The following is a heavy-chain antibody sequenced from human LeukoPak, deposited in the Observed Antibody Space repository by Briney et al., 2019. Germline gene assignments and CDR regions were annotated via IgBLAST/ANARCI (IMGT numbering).Heavy chain of an antibody. V-gene: IGHV3-30*18. J-gene: IGHJ4*02. D-gene: IGHD3-9*01. CDR3: AKDCLRGRANTIYYFEY. CDR2: ISHDGSNK. CDR1: GFTFSNYG. Sequence: ERSLRLSCAASGFTFSNYGMHWVRQAPGKGLEWVAVISHDGSNKYYGDSVKGRFTISRDNSKNTLFLQMNSLRAEDTAVYYCAKDCLRGRANTIYYFEYWGQGTLVTVSS.